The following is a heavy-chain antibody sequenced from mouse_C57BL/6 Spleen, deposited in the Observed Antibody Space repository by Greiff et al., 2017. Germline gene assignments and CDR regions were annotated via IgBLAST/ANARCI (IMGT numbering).Heavy chain of an antibody. CDR3: ARDGYYVYYAMDY. J-gene: IGHJ4*01. CDR1: GFTFSDYG. D-gene: IGHD2-3*01. Sequence: DVKLVESGGGLVKPGGSLKLSCAASGFTFSDYGMHWVRQAPEKGLEWVAYISSGSSTIYYADTVKGRFTISRDNAKNTLFLQMTSLRSEDTAMYYCARDGYYVYYAMDYWGQGTSGTVSS. CDR2: ISSGSSTI. V-gene: IGHV5-17*01.